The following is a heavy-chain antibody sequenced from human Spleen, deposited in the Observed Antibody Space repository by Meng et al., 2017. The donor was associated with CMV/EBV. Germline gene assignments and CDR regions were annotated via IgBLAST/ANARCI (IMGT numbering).Heavy chain of an antibody. CDR1: GFTFSYYE. CDR2: ISSSGSTI. J-gene: IGHJ4*02. V-gene: IGHV3-48*03. Sequence: GESLKISCAASGFTFSYYEMNWVRQAPGKGLEWVSYISSSGSTIYYADSVKGRFTISRDNAKNSLYLQMNSLRAEDTAVYYCARDINHGSSFSSRAGFGYWGQGTLVTVSS. D-gene: IGHD6-6*01. CDR3: ARDINHGSSFSSRAGFGY.